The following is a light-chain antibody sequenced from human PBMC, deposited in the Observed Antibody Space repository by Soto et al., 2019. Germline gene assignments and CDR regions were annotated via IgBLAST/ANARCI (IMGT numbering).Light chain of an antibody. V-gene: IGKV1-39*01. J-gene: IGKJ3*01. CDR2: AAS. CDR3: QQIYSTLT. Sequence: DIQMTQSPSSLSASVVDRVTITCRASQSISSYLNWYQQKPGKAPKLLIYAASSLQSGVPSRFSGSGSGTDFTLTISSLQPEDFATYYCQQIYSTLTFGPGTKVDIK. CDR1: QSISSY.